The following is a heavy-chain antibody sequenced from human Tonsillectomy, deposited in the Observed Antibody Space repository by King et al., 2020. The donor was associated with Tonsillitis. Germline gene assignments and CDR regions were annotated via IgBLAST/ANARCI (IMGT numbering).Heavy chain of an antibody. V-gene: IGHV4-39*01. CDR3: ARLRQPQQSRVVVVAATSYYFDY. CDR2: IYYSGST. J-gene: IGHJ4*02. CDR1: GGSISSSSYY. D-gene: IGHD2-15*01. Sequence: QLQESGPGLVKPSENLSLTCTVSGGSISSSSYYWGWIRQTPGKGLEWIGSIYYSGSTYYNPSLKSRVTISVDTSKNKFSLKLSSVTAADTAVYYYARLRQPQQSRVVVVAATSYYFDYWGQGPLVTVSS.